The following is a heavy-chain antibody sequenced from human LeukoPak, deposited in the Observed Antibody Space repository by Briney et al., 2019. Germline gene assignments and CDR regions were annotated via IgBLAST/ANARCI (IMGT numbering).Heavy chain of an antibody. Sequence: GGSLRLSCAASGFTVSSNFMSWVRQAPGKGLEWVSIIYSGGSTFYADSVKGRFTISRDNSKNTLYLQMNSLRAEDTAVYYCARGGSYLSAFDIWGQGTMVTVSS. CDR3: ARGGSYLSAFDI. CDR2: IYSGGST. CDR1: GFTVSSNF. V-gene: IGHV3-53*01. D-gene: IGHD1-26*01. J-gene: IGHJ3*02.